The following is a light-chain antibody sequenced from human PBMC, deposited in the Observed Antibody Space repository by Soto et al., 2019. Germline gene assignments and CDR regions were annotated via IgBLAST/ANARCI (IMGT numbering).Light chain of an antibody. J-gene: IGKJ1*01. Sequence: DIQMTQSPSSVSASVGDSVTITCRASQDIATWVAWYQQKPGKAPKLLMKTASSLQSGVPSRFSGRGSGTDFSLSISSLQPEDFATYYCQQANSFPPGTFGQGTKVEIK. CDR3: QQANSFPPGT. V-gene: IGKV1-12*01. CDR1: QDIATW. CDR2: TAS.